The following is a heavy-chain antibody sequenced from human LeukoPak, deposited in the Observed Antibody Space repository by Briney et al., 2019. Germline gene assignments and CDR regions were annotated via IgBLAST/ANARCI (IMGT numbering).Heavy chain of an antibody. D-gene: IGHD3-16*02. V-gene: IGHV3-23*01. CDR3: AKPPYDYVWGSYRYERAYFDY. J-gene: IGHJ4*02. CDR1: GFTFSSYA. Sequence: PGRSLRLSCAASGFTFSSYAMGWVRQAPGKGLEWVSAISGSGGSTYYADSVKGRFTISRDNSKNTLYLQMNSLRAEDTAVYYCAKPPYDYVWGSYRYERAYFDYWGQGTLVTVSS. CDR2: ISGSGGST.